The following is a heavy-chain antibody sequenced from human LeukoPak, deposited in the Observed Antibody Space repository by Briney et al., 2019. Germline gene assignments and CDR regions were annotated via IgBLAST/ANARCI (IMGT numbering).Heavy chain of an antibody. V-gene: IGHV3-7*01. D-gene: IGHD6-13*01. Sequence: GGSLRLSCAASGFTFSSYWMSWVRQAPGKGLEWVANIKQDGSEKYYVDSVKGRFTISRDNAKNSLYLQMNSLRVEDTAVYYCARDPGIAAAGTVGYFDSWGQGILVTVSS. CDR1: GFTFSSYW. CDR2: IKQDGSEK. J-gene: IGHJ4*02. CDR3: ARDPGIAAAGTVGYFDS.